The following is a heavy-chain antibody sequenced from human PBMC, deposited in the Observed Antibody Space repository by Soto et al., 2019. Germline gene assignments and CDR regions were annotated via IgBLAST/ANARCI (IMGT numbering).Heavy chain of an antibody. Sequence: VGSLGLSCVASGFTFRSHWMHWVRQSPGKGLVWVSQINGDGSSANYADAVKGRFTFSRDNAKKTLYLQMNSLRAEDTAVYYCARGACNRTSGYVFDPWGPGTPVTVSS. CDR2: INGDGSSA. J-gene: IGHJ5*02. CDR1: GFTFRSHW. V-gene: IGHV3-74*01. CDR3: ARGACNRTSGYVFDP. D-gene: IGHD5-12*01.